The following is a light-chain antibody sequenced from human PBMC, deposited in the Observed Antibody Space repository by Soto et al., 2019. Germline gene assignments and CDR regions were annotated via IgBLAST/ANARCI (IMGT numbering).Light chain of an antibody. J-gene: IGKJ1*01. CDR1: QGIGNA. V-gene: IGKV1-6*01. CDR3: LQDINYPWT. CDR2: GDS. Sequence: AIQMTQSPSSLSASVGDRVTISFRASQGIGNALGWYQQKTGKPTKVMIYGDSNLQSGVPTRLSGSGSGKDFTLAISSLQPEDSATYYCLQDINYPWTFGQGTKVDI.